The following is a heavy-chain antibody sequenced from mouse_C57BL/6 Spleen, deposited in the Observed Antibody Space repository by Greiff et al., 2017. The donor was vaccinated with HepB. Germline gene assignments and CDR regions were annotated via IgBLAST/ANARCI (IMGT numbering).Heavy chain of an antibody. CDR3: ARGPNGYDVGYFDY. D-gene: IGHD2-2*01. CDR1: GYTFTDYY. V-gene: IGHV1-26*01. CDR2: INPNNGGT. Sequence: EVQLQQSGPELVKPGASVKISCKASGYTFTDYYMNWVKQSHGKSLEWIGDINPNNGGTSYNQKFKGKATLTVDKSSSTAYMELRSLTSEDSAVYYCARGPNGYDVGYFDYWGQGTTLTVSS. J-gene: IGHJ2*01.